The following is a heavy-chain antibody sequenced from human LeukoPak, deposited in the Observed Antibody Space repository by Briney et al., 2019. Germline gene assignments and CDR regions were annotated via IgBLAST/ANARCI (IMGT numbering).Heavy chain of an antibody. D-gene: IGHD5-12*01. J-gene: IGHJ4*02. CDR2: MYPGDSET. Sequence: HGESLKISCKGSGYSFTSYWIGWVRQMPGKGLEWMGIMYPGDSETRYSPSFQGQVTVSADKSISTAYLQWSSLEASDTAMYYCARRQYSGYDFDFWGQGTLVTVSS. CDR1: GYSFTSYW. CDR3: ARRQYSGYDFDF. V-gene: IGHV5-51*01.